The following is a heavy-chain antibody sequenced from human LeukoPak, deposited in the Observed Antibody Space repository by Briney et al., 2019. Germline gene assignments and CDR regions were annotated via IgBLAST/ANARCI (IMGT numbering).Heavy chain of an antibody. CDR3: ARGAGTGDY. Sequence: GGSLRLSCAASGFTFSNHWMSWVRQAPGKGLEWVANIKQDGSEKYYVDSVKGRLTISRDNAKNSLYLQMNSLRGEDTAVYYCARGAGTGDYWGQGTLVTVSS. CDR1: GFTFSNHW. D-gene: IGHD6-13*01. CDR2: IKQDGSEK. V-gene: IGHV3-7*01. J-gene: IGHJ4*02.